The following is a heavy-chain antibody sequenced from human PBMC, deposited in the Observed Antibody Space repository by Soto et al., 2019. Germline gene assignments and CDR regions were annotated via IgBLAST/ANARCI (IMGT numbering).Heavy chain of an antibody. Sequence: HGESLKISCKGSGYSFTSYWIGWVRQMPGKGLEWMGIIYPGDSDTRYSPSFQGQVTISADKSISTAYLQWSSLKASDTAMYYCARRTGDFWSGYTYYFDYWGQGTLVTVS. CDR3: ARRTGDFWSGYTYYFDY. D-gene: IGHD3-3*01. CDR1: GYSFTSYW. CDR2: IYPGDSDT. J-gene: IGHJ4*02. V-gene: IGHV5-51*01.